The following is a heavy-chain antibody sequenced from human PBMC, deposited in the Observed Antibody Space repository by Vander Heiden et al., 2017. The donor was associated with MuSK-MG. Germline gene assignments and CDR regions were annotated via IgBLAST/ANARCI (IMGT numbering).Heavy chain of an antibody. Sequence: GPGLVKPSETLSLTCTVAGGSISTSTYYWGWIRQPPGKGLEWIGSISYSGNTYSNPSLRSRVSISVDTSKNQFSLKLGSVTAADTAVYYCARVGNSGWYFFDYWGQGTLVTVSS. CDR2: ISYSGNT. D-gene: IGHD6-19*01. J-gene: IGHJ4*02. V-gene: IGHV4-39*07. CDR3: ARVGNSGWYFFDY. CDR1: GGSISTSTYY.